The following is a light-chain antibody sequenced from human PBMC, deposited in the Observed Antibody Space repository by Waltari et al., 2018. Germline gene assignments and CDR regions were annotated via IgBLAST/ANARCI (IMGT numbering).Light chain of an antibody. CDR1: QSLLHSDGYNY. V-gene: IGKV2-28*01. CDR3: MQALQSPRT. Sequence: DIVMTQSPLSLPVTPGEPASIPCRSSQSLLHSDGYNYLDWYLQKPGQSPQLLISLGSNRASGVPDRFSGSGSGTDFTLKISRVEAEDVGVYYCMQALQSPRTFGQGTKVEIE. J-gene: IGKJ1*01. CDR2: LGS.